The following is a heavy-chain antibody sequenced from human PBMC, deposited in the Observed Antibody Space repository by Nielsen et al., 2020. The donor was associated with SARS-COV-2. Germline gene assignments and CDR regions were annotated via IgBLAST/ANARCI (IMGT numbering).Heavy chain of an antibody. CDR2: IRSKANTYAT. V-gene: IGHV3-73*01. D-gene: IGHD6-13*01. CDR1: GFTFSDST. J-gene: IGHJ4*02. Sequence: GESLKISCAASGFTFSDSTMHWVRQASGKGLEWIGRIRSKANTYATGYAASVKGRFTISRDNSKNTLYLQMSSLRAEDTAVYYCVKVRSWRLNDYWGQGTLVTVSS. CDR3: VKVRSWRLNDY.